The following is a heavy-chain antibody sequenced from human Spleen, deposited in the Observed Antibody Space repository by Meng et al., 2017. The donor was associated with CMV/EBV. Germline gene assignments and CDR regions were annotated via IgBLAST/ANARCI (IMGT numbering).Heavy chain of an antibody. Sequence: GESLKISCAASGFTFSSYWMHWVRQAPGKGLVWVSRINSDGSSTSYADSVKGRFTISRDNAKNTLYLQMNSLRAEDTAVYYCARGRINYDFWSGYYKVPWFDPWGQGTLVTRLL. CDR2: INSDGSST. CDR1: GFTFSSYW. V-gene: IGHV3-74*01. J-gene: IGHJ5*02. CDR3: ARGRINYDFWSGYYKVPWFDP. D-gene: IGHD3-3*01.